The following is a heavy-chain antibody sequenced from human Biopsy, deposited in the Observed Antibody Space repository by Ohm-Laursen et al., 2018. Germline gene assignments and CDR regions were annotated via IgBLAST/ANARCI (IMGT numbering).Heavy chain of an antibody. V-gene: IGHV1-24*01. CDR1: GYTLTALS. CDR3: AADINVWNVNY. J-gene: IGHJ4*02. CDR2: FAPENGKT. D-gene: IGHD1-1*01. Sequence: ASVKVSCKVSGYTLTALSMHWVRQAPGRGLGWMGGFAPENGKTLYAQKFQGRITMTEDTSTDTAYMELSSLRSEDTAVYYCAADINVWNVNYWGQGTQVTVSS.